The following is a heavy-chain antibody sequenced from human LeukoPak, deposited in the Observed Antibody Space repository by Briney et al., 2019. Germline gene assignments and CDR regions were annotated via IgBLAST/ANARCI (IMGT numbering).Heavy chain of an antibody. V-gene: IGHV3-7*01. D-gene: IGHD5-18*01. CDR3: ASGYPPYYFDY. CDR1: GFTFSSYW. J-gene: IGHJ4*02. Sequence: GGSLRLSCAASGFTFSSYWMSWVRQAPGKGLEWVANIKQDGSEKYYVDSVKGRFTISRDNAKNSLYLQMNSLRAEDTAVYYCASGYPPYYFDYWGQGTLVTVSS. CDR2: IKQDGSEK.